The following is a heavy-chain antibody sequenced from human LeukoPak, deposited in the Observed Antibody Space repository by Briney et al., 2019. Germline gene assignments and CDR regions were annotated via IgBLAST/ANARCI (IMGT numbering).Heavy chain of an antibody. CDR2: ISGSSSPI. CDR1: GFTFSSYS. J-gene: IGHJ4*02. CDR3: ARDFRQLRLRTFDY. Sequence: GGSLRLACAASGFTFSSYSVNWVRQAPGKGLEWVSYISGSSSPIYYANSVKGRFTISRDNAKNSLYLQMNSLRAEDTAVYYCARDFRQLRLRTFDYWGQGTLVTVSS. D-gene: IGHD5-18*01. V-gene: IGHV3-48*01.